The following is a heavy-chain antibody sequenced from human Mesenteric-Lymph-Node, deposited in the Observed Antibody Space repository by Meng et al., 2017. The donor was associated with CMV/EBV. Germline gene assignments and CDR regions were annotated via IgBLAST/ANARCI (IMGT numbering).Heavy chain of an antibody. J-gene: IGHJ4*02. CDR2: INHSGST. D-gene: IGHD3-9*01. V-gene: IGHV4-34*01. CDR1: GGSFSGYY. Sequence: GEGLLELSEALSGTFAVYGGSFSGYYWNWIRQSPEKGLEWIGEINHSGSTTYNPSFTSRIIISVDTSTNQISLNMSSVTAADTAVYYCARGSSYDILTGYFDYWGQGALVTVSS. CDR3: ARGSSYDILTGYFDY.